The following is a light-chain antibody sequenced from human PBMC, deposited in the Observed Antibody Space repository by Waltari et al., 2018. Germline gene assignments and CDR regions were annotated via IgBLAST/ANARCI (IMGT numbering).Light chain of an antibody. CDR2: GKS. V-gene: IGLV3-19*01. Sequence: SSELTQDPAVSVALGQAVRITCQGDSLRTYYASWYQQKPGQAPVLVIYGKSNRPSGLPDRFSGSSSGNTASLTIGGAQAEDEADYYCASRDSSGNHAVFGGGTKLTVL. CDR3: ASRDSSGNHAV. J-gene: IGLJ2*01. CDR1: SLRTYY.